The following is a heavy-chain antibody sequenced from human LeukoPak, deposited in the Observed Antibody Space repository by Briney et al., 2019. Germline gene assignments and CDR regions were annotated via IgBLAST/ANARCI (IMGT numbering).Heavy chain of an antibody. J-gene: IGHJ6*03. D-gene: IGHD2-8*01. CDR1: GYSISSGYY. Sequence: SETLSLTCTVSGYSISSGYYWGWIRQPPGKGLEWIGSIYHSGGTYYNPSLESRVTISVDTSKNHFSLKLTSVTAADTAVYYCATNGYYCMDVWGKGTTVTVSS. CDR2: IYHSGGT. V-gene: IGHV4-38-2*02. CDR3: ATNGYYCMDV.